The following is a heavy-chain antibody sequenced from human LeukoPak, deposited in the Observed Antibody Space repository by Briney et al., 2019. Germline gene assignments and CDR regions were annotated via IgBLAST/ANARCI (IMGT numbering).Heavy chain of an antibody. CDR3: ARWANDIVSLDP. D-gene: IGHD2-15*01. V-gene: IGHV1-18*01. CDR1: GGTFSSYA. CDR2: ISAYNGNT. J-gene: IGHJ5*02. Sequence: ASVKVSCKASGGTFSSYAISWVRQAPGQGLEWMGWISAYNGNTNYAQKLQGRVTMTTDTSTSTAYTEMRSLRSDDTAVYYCARWANDIVSLDPWGQGTLVTVSS.